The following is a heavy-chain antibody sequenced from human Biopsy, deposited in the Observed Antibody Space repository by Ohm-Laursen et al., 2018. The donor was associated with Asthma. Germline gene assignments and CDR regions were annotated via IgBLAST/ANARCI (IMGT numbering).Heavy chain of an antibody. CDR2: ISVYNGNT. Sequence: AASVKASCKTSGYTFNSAGITWVRQAPGQGLEWMGWISVYNGNTKVAQKLQDRVTMITDTSTSTAYMELRSLRSDDTAVYFCARAVDYSHYYGMDVWGQGTTVTVS. V-gene: IGHV1-18*01. CDR3: ARAVDYSHYYGMDV. J-gene: IGHJ6*02. CDR1: GYTFNSAG. D-gene: IGHD3-10*01.